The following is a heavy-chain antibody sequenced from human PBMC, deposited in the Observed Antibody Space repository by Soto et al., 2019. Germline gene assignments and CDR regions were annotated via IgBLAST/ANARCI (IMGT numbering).Heavy chain of an antibody. CDR2: VSHDGRNT. J-gene: IGHJ4*02. D-gene: IGHD3-22*01. Sequence: GGSLRLSCAASGFTFSDYAMHWVRQAPGKGLEWVAVVSHDGRNTHYADSVKGRFTISRDSSKNTVSLEMTSLRAEDTAVYYCAKDQSSDDSSAQFASSGQRTPVPGSS. CDR3: AKDQSSDDSSAQFAS. CDR1: GFTFSDYA. V-gene: IGHV3-30*18.